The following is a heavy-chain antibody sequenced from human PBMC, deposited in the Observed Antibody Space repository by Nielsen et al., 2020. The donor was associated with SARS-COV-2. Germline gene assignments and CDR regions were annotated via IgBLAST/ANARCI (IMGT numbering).Heavy chain of an antibody. J-gene: IGHJ4*02. CDR1: GFTFSRHA. CDR3: ATQADGYKSPYDY. CDR2: IGAGGDNI. Sequence: GESLKISCAASGFTFSRHAMNWVRQAPGKSLEWVSIIGAGGDNIYYADSVKGRFTISRDNSKNTLYLQINSLRADDTAVYYCATQADGYKSPYDYWGQGTLVTVSS. V-gene: IGHV3-23*01. D-gene: IGHD3-10*01.